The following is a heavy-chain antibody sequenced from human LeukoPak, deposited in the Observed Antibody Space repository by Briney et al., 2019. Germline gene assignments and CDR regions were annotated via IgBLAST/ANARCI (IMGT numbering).Heavy chain of an antibody. D-gene: IGHD3-10*01. CDR1: GYTFTSYG. CDR2: ISAYNGNT. V-gene: IGHV1-18*01. CDR3: ARDEAVLWFGELLNY. J-gene: IGHJ4*02. Sequence: GASVKVSCKASGYTFTSYGISWVRQAPGQGLEWMGWISAYNGNTNYAQKLQGRVTMTTDTSTSTAYMVLRSLRSDDTAVYYCARDEAVLWFGELLNYWGQGTLVTVSS.